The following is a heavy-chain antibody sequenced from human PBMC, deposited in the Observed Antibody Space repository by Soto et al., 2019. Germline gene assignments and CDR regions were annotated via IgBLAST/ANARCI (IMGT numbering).Heavy chain of an antibody. V-gene: IGHV3-53*04. D-gene: IGHD4-17*01. CDR3: AREYGDYVRYFDY. CDR2: IYSGGST. Sequence: GGSLRLSCAASGFTVSSNYMSWVRQAPGKGLEWVSVIYSGGSTYYADSVKGRFTISRHNSKNTLYLQMNSLRAEDTAVYYCAREYGDYVRYFDYWGQGTLVTVSS. J-gene: IGHJ4*02. CDR1: GFTVSSNY.